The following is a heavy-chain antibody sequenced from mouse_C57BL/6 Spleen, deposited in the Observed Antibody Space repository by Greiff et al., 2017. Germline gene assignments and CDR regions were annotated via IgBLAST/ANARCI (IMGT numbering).Heavy chain of an antibody. CDR2: ISPGSGGT. V-gene: IGHV1-54*01. CDR3: ARRGGSLDWYVEV. CDR1: GYAFTNYL. D-gene: IGHD1-1*02. Sequence: VQLQQSGAELVRPGTSVKVSCKASGYAFTNYLIGWVKQRPGQGLEWIGVISPGSGGTNYNEKFKGKATLTADKSSSTAYMQLSRLTSEDSAVYCGARRGGSLDWYVEVWGTGTTVTVYS. J-gene: IGHJ1*03.